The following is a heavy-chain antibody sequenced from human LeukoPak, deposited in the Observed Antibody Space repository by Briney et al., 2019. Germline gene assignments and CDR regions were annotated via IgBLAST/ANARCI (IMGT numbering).Heavy chain of an antibody. CDR2: IYSGGST. D-gene: IGHD3-3*01. Sequence: GGSLRLSCAASGFTVSSNYMSWVRQAPGKWLEWVSVIYSGGSTYYADSVKGRFTISRDNSKNTLYLQMNSVRADDTAVYYCARLEWLLYFYFDHWGQGTLVTVSS. CDR3: ARLEWLLYFYFDH. J-gene: IGHJ4*02. V-gene: IGHV3-66*02. CDR1: GFTVSSNY.